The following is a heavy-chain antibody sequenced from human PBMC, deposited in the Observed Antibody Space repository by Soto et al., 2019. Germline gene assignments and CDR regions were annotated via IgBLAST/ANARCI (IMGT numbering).Heavy chain of an antibody. CDR3: ASVLITGTPPGVFDY. Sequence: PSGTLSLTCSVYGGSFRVYYGSWIRKPQGKGLEWIGEIKHSGSTNYNPSLKSRVTTSVDTSKNQFSLNLSSVTAADTAVHYSASVLITGTPPGVFDYWGQGTLVTVSS. D-gene: IGHD2-8*01. V-gene: IGHV4-34*01. J-gene: IGHJ4*02. CDR1: GGSFRVYY. CDR2: IKHSGST.